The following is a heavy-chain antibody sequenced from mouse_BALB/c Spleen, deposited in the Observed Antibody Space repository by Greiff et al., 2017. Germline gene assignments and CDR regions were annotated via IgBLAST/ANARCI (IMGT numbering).Heavy chain of an antibody. V-gene: IGHV5-12-2*01. D-gene: IGHD2-2*01. CDR2: ISNGGGST. Sequence: EVKLVESGGGLVKPGGSLKLSCAASGFTFSSYTMSWVRQTPEKRLEWVAYISNGGGSTYYPDTVKGRFTISRDNAKNTLYLQMSSLKSEDTAMYYCARLRDGYVFAYWGQGTLVTVSA. CDR3: ARLRDGYVFAY. J-gene: IGHJ3*01. CDR1: GFTFSSYT.